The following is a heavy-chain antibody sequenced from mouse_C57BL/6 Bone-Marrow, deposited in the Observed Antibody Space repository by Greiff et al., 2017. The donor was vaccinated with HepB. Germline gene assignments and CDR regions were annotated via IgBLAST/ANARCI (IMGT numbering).Heavy chain of an antibody. V-gene: IGHV1-69*01. D-gene: IGHD1-1*01. Sequence: VQLQQPGAELVMPGASVKLSCKASGYTFTSYWMHWVKQRPGQGLEWIGEIDPSDSYTNYNQKFKGKSTLTVDKSSSTAYMQLSSLTSEDSAVYYGARGEFITTVVAKDYYAMDYWGQGTSVTVSS. CDR2: IDPSDSYT. J-gene: IGHJ4*01. CDR3: ARGEFITTVVAKDYYAMDY. CDR1: GYTFTSYW.